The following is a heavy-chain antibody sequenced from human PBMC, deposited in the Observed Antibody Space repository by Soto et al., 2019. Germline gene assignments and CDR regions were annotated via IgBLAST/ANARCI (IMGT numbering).Heavy chain of an antibody. Sequence: EVQLVESGGGLVQPGGSLRVSCAASGFSFSSYSMNWVRQAPGKGLEWVSYISSSSRTIYYADSVKGRFTISRDNAKNSLYLQMNSLRDEDTGVYYCAEDRSSTMYAMDVWGQGTTVTVSS. CDR2: ISSSSRTI. J-gene: IGHJ6*02. V-gene: IGHV3-48*02. D-gene: IGHD2-2*01. CDR1: GFSFSSYS. CDR3: AEDRSSTMYAMDV.